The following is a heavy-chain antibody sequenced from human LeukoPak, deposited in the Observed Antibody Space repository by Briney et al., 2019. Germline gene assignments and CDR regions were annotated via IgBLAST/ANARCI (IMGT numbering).Heavy chain of an antibody. D-gene: IGHD6-19*01. V-gene: IGHV1-24*01. J-gene: IGHJ4*02. CDR1: GYTLTELS. CDR2: FDPEDGET. CDR3: AKMLDKVISGWYEDY. Sequence: ASVKVSCKVSGYTLTELSMHWVRQAPGKGLEWMGGFDPEDGETIYAQKFQGRVTMTEDTSTDTAYMELSSLRAEDTAVYYCAKMLDKVISGWYEDYWGQGTLVTVSS.